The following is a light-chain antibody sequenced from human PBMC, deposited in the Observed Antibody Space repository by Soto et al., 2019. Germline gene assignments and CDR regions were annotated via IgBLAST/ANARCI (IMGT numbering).Light chain of an antibody. J-gene: IGLJ2*01. CDR3: SSYTRTTLVV. CDR2: EVS. V-gene: IGLV2-14*01. Sequence: QSALTQPASVSGSPGQSITISCTGSSSDVGGYNYVSWYQQHPGKAPKLMIYEVSNRPSGVSNRFSGSKSGNMASLTISGLQAEDEADYYCSSYTRTTLVVFGGGTKLTVL. CDR1: SSDVGGYNY.